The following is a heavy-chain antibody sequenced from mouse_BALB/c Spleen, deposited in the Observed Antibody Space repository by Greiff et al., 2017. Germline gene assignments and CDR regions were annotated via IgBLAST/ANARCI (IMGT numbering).Heavy chain of an antibody. D-gene: IGHD1-1*01. J-gene: IGHJ4*01. CDR3: VRHGENYYGSYYAMDY. V-gene: IGHV10-1*02. Sequence: EVMLVESGGGLVQPKGSLKLSCAASGFTFNTYAMNWVRQAPGKGLEWVARIRSKSNNYATYYADSVKDRFTISRDDSQSMLYLQMNNLKTEDTAMYYCVRHGENYYGSYYAMDYWGQGTSVTVSS. CDR2: IRSKSNNYAT. CDR1: GFTFNTYA.